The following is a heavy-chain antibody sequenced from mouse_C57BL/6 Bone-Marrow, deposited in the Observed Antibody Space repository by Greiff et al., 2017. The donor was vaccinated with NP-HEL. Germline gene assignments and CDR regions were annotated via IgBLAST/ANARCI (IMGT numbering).Heavy chain of an antibody. CDR3: ARALPYYSKKGFDY. Sequence: EVQLQQSGPGLVKPSQSLSLTCSVTGYSITSGYYWNWIRQFPGNKLEWMGYISYDGSNNYNPSLKNRISITRDTSKNQFFLKLNSVTTEDTATYYCARALPYYSKKGFDYWGQGTTLTVSS. V-gene: IGHV3-6*01. CDR1: GYSITSGYY. D-gene: IGHD2-5*01. CDR2: ISYDGSN. J-gene: IGHJ2*01.